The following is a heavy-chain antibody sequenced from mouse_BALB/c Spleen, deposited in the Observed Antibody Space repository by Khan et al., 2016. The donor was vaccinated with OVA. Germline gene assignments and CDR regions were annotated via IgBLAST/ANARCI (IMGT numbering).Heavy chain of an antibody. Sequence: VQLKQSGPELMKPGASVKISCKASGYSFTSYYIHWVLQSHGKSLEWIGYIDPFSGGTTYNQKFKGKATLTVDKSSSTAYIHLSHLTSEASAVYYCTRHGDVAWLTYWGQGTLVTVSA. V-gene: IGHV1S135*01. J-gene: IGHJ3*01. CDR3: TRHGDVAWLTY. CDR1: GYSFTSYY. CDR2: IDPFSGGT. D-gene: IGHD2-13*01.